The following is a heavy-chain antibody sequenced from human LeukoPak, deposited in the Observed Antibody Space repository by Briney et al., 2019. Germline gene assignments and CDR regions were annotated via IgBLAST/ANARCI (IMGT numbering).Heavy chain of an antibody. V-gene: IGHV3-7*01. CDR1: GFTFSSYW. CDR3: ARGGSGDYNDAFDT. J-gene: IGHJ3*02. CDR2: IKQDGSEK. D-gene: IGHD3-3*01. Sequence: GGSLRLSCAASGFTFSSYWMSWVRQAPGKGLEWVANIKQDGSEKYYVDSVKGRFTISRDNAKNSLYLQMNSLRAEDTAVYYCARGGSGDYNDAFDTWGQGTMVTVSS.